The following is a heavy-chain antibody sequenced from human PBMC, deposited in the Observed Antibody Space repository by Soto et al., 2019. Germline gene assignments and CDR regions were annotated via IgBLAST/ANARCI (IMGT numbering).Heavy chain of an antibody. J-gene: IGHJ6*02. D-gene: IGHD3-3*01. Sequence: QVQLQESGPGLVKPSQTLSLTCTVSGGSISSGDYYWSWIRQPPGKGLEWIGYIYYSGSTYYNPSLKGRVTISVDTSRNQFSLKLSSVTAADTAVYYCARGSTIFGVVIPNYYYYGMDVWGQGTTVTVSS. V-gene: IGHV4-30-4*01. CDR3: ARGSTIFGVVIPNYYYYGMDV. CDR2: IYYSGST. CDR1: GGSISSGDYY.